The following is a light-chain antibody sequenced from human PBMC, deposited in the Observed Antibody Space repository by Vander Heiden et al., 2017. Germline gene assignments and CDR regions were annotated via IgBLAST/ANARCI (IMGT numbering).Light chain of an antibody. V-gene: IGKV1-39*01. Sequence: IQIPQSPSSLSASLGACVTLPFRASQSISSYLNWYQQKPGKAPNLLIYAASTLQSGVPSRFSGSGSGTDFTLTISTLQPEDFATYYCQQSYSIPPTFGQGTKVEIK. J-gene: IGKJ1*01. CDR3: QQSYSIPPT. CDR2: AAS. CDR1: QSISSY.